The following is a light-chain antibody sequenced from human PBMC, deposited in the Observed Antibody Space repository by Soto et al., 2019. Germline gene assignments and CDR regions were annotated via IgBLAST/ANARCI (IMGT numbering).Light chain of an antibody. Sequence: QSVLTQPASVSGSPGQSITISCTGTSSDIGAYNYVSWYQQLPGKAPKVMIYDVSNRPSGVSDRFSGSKSGNTASLTISGLQAEDEADYYCNSYTRSNAYVFGTGTKLTVL. J-gene: IGLJ1*01. CDR1: SSDIGAYNY. V-gene: IGLV2-14*03. CDR2: DVS. CDR3: NSYTRSNAYV.